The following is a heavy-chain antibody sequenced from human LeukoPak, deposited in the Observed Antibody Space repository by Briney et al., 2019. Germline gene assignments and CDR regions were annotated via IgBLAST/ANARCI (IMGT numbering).Heavy chain of an antibody. D-gene: IGHD1-26*01. Sequence: GGSLRLSCAASGFTFSSYGMHWVRQAPGKGLEWVAVISYDGSNKYYADSVKGRFTISRDNSKSTLYLQMNSLRAEDTAVYYCAKVGAYDYWGQGTLVTVSS. CDR3: AKVGAYDY. V-gene: IGHV3-30*18. CDR2: ISYDGSNK. J-gene: IGHJ4*02. CDR1: GFTFSSYG.